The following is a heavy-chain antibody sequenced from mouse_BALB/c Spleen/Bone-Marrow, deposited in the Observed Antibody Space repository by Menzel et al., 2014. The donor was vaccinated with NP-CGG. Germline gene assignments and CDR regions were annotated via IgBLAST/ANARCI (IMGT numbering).Heavy chain of an antibody. D-gene: IGHD2-4*01. Sequence: VQLQQSGAELVKPGASVKLSCKASGYTFTSYYMYWVKQRPGQGLEWIGEINPSNGGTNFNEKFKSKATLTVDKSSSTAYMQLSSLTSEDSAVYYCTRSRHDYDNAMDCWGQGTSVTVSS. CDR2: INPSNGGT. V-gene: IGHV1S81*02. CDR1: GYTFTSYY. CDR3: TRSRHDYDNAMDC. J-gene: IGHJ4*01.